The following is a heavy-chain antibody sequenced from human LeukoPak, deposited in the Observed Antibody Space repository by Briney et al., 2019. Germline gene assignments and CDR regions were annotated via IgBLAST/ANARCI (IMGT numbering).Heavy chain of an antibody. V-gene: IGHV3-20*04. Sequence: GGSLRLSCAASGFTFDDYGMTWVRQVPGKGLEWVSSIDWNGGSTGHAGSVRGRFTISRDNAKNSLYLQMSSLRPEDTALYCCARDLETRGSYSVDYWGQGTLVTVSS. J-gene: IGHJ4*02. CDR1: GFTFDDYG. D-gene: IGHD3-10*01. CDR3: ARDLETRGSYSVDY. CDR2: IDWNGGST.